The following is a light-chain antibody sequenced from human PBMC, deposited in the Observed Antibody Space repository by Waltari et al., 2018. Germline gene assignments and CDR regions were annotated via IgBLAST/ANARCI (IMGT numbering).Light chain of an antibody. CDR2: DVK. V-gene: IGLV2-14*03. CDR1: TSDVGAYDY. Sequence: QSALTQPASVSASPGPSITISCTGTTSDVGAYDYVSWYQQHPGKAPKLMIYDVKSRPSGVSARFSGSKSGNTASLTISGLQTEDEADYYCSSSTTTTLIFGGGTKLTVL. J-gene: IGLJ2*01. CDR3: SSSTTTTLI.